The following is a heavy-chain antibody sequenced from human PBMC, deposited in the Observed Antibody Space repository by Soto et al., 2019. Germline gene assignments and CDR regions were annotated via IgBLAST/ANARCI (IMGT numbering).Heavy chain of an antibody. CDR2: IYYSGST. V-gene: IGHV4-31*03. CDR1: GGSISSGGYY. CDR3: AREDGDLYYGMDV. Sequence: QVQLQESGPGLVKPSQTLSLTCTVSGGSISSGGYYWSWIRQHPGKGLEWIGYIYYSGSTYYNPSLKRRVXXSXDXXKNQFSLKLSSVTAADTAVYYCAREDGDLYYGMDVWGQGTTVTVSS. J-gene: IGHJ6*02. D-gene: IGHD4-17*01.